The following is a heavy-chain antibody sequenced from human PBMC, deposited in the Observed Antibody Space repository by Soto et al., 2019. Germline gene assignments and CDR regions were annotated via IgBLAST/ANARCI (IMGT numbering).Heavy chain of an antibody. D-gene: IGHD3-3*01. CDR2: IRSKAYGGTT. V-gene: IGHV3-49*04. CDR1: GFTFGDYA. CDR3: TRRGSWSGYYNDAFDI. Sequence: GSLRLSCTASGFTFGDYAMSWVRQAPGKGLEWVGFIRSKAYGGTTEYAASVKGRFTISRDDSKSIAYLQMNSLKTEDTAVYYCTRRGSWSGYYNDAFDIWGQGTMVTVSS. J-gene: IGHJ3*02.